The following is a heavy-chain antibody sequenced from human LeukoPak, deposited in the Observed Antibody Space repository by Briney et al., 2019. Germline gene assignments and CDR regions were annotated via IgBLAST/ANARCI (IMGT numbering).Heavy chain of an antibody. CDR3: AREGYHYFDL. D-gene: IGHD2-2*01. Sequence: GGSLRLSCAASGVTFSSCMNWVRQAPGKGLEWVAYISSSRSPIYYADSLKGRFTISRDNAKNSLFLQIDSLRAEDTAVYYCAREGYHYFDLWGQGTLVTVSS. CDR2: ISSSRSPI. J-gene: IGHJ4*02. V-gene: IGHV3-48*01. CDR1: GVTFSSC.